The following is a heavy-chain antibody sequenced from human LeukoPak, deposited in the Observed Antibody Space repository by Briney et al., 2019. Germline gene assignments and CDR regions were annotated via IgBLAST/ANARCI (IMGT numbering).Heavy chain of an antibody. CDR1: GFTFSSYG. Sequence: GRSLRLSCAASGFTFSSYGMHWVRQAPGKGLEWVAVIWYDGSNKYYADSVKGRFTISRDNSKNTLYLQMNSLRAEDTAVYYCAKERLNYCDIAYYMDVWGKGTTVTVSS. CDR2: IWYDGSNK. D-gene: IGHD3-22*01. J-gene: IGHJ6*03. CDR3: AKERLNYCDIAYYMDV. V-gene: IGHV3-33*06.